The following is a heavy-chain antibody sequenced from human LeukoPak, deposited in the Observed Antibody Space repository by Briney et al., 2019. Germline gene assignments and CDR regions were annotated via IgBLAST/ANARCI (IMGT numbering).Heavy chain of an antibody. CDR3: AARLSSSGSYHNDFDY. CDR2: ISSSSSYI. Sequence: GGSLRLSCAASGFTFSTYSMNWVRQAPGKGLGWVSSISSSSSYIYYADSVKGRFTISRDNAKNSLYLQMNSLRAEDTAVYYCAARLSSSGSYHNDFDYWGQGTLVTVSS. V-gene: IGHV3-21*01. D-gene: IGHD1-26*01. CDR1: GFTFSTYS. J-gene: IGHJ4*02.